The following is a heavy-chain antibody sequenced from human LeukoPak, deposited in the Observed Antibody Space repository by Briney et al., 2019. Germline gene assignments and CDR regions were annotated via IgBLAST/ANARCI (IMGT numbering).Heavy chain of an antibody. CDR1: GGPISSGSYY. CDR3: ARDLRVVPARNPYYYYYMDV. J-gene: IGHJ6*03. Sequence: PSETLSLTCTVSGGPISSGSYYWSWIRQPAGKGLEWIGRIYTSGSTNYNPSLKSRVTISVDTSKNQFSLKLSSVTAADTAVYYCARDLRVVPARNPYYYYYMDVWGKGTTVTVSS. V-gene: IGHV4-61*02. D-gene: IGHD2-2*01. CDR2: IYTSGST.